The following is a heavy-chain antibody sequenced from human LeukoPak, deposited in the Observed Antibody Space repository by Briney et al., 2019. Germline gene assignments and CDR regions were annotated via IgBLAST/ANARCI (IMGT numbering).Heavy chain of an antibody. D-gene: IGHD3-3*01. CDR3: ARSPSGLLWMPNWFDP. J-gene: IGHJ5*02. V-gene: IGHV1-8*03. CDR2: MNPNSGNT. CDR1: GYTFTSYD. Sequence: ASVKVSCKASGYTFTSYDINWVRQATGQGLEWMGWMNPNSGNTGYAQKFQGRVTITRNTSISTAYMELSSLRSEDTAVYYCARSPSGLLWMPNWFDPWGQGTLVTVSS.